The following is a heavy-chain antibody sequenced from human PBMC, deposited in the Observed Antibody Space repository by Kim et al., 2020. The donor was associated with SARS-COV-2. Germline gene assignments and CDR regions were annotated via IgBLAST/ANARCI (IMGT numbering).Heavy chain of an antibody. CDR1: GFTFSSYG. D-gene: IGHD2-15*01. CDR3: ARDFRIGGDSPEDV. CDR2: IWYDGSNK. J-gene: IGHJ6*02. V-gene: IGHV3-33*01. Sequence: GGSLRLSCAASGFTFSSYGMHWVRQAPGKGLEWVAVIWYDGSNKYYADSVKGRFTISRDNSKNTLYLQMNSLRAEDTAVYYCARDFRIGGDSPEDVWGQGTTVTVSS.